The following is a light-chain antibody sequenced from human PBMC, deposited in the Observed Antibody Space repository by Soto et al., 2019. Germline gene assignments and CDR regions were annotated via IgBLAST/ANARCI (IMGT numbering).Light chain of an antibody. CDR1: SSDVGGYNY. J-gene: IGLJ2*01. CDR2: EVT. V-gene: IGLV2-14*01. CDR3: SSYTSSSIVV. Sequence: QSALTQPASVSGSPGQSITISCTGTSSDVGGYNYVSWYQQHPGKAPQLMIYEVTNRPSGVSNRFSGSKSGNTASLTISGLQAEDEADYYCSSYTSSSIVVFGGGTQLTVL.